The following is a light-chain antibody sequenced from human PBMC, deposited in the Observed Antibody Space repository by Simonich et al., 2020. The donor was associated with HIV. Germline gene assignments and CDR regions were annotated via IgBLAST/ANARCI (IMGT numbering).Light chain of an antibody. Sequence: DIVMTQSPDSLAVSLGERATVNCRSSRSVLYRSNDKNSLAWYQQKPGQPPKLLIYWAYTREAGVPDRFSASGSGTDFTLTISSLQAEDVAIYYCQQYYSTPPTFGQGTKVEIK. CDR3: QQYYSTPPT. CDR1: RSVLYRSNDKNS. CDR2: WAY. J-gene: IGKJ1*01. V-gene: IGKV4-1*01.